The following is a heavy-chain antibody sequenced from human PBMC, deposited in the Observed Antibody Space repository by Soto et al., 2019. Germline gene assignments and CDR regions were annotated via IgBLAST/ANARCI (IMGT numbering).Heavy chain of an antibody. CDR3: AHEGPGIAGAGTFFCWFDH. D-gene: IGHD6-13*01. V-gene: IGHV2-5*02. CDR1: GFSLSTSGVG. CDR2: IYWDDDK. Sequence: QITLKESGPTLWKPTQTLTLTCTVAGFSLSTSGVGVGGIRQPPGNAMEWLALIYWDDDKRYSPSLKSMLTNTKDTFKNQVVLTMTNMDPVDTATYYCAHEGPGIAGAGTFFCWFDHWGQGTLVTVSS. J-gene: IGHJ5*02.